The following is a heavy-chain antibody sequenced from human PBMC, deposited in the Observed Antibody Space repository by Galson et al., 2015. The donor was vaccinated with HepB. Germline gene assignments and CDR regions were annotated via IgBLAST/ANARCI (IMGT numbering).Heavy chain of an antibody. V-gene: IGHV4-31*03. J-gene: IGHJ3*02. CDR1: GGSISSGGYY. CDR3: ARIRDCSSTSCYFINHRDAFDI. Sequence: TLSLTCTVSGGSISSGGYYWSWIRQHPGKGLEWIGYIYYSGSTYYNPSLKSRVTISVDTSKNQFSLKLSSVTAADTAVYYCARIRDCSSTSCYFINHRDAFDIWGQGTMVTVSS. CDR2: IYYSGST. D-gene: IGHD2-2*01.